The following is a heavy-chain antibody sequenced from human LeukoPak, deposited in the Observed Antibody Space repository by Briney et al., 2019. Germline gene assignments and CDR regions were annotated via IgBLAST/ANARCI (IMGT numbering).Heavy chain of an antibody. D-gene: IGHD2/OR15-2a*01. CDR2: INSRSNYI. J-gene: IGHJ4*02. V-gene: IGHV3-21*01. CDR1: GFTFSNHH. CDR3: ARDKVSVIPALDY. Sequence: GGSLRLSCEASGFTFSNHHMNWVRQAPGKGLEWVSSINSRSNYIYYADSVKGRFTISRDNAKESLYLQMNSLRAEDTALYFCARDKVSVIPALDYWGQGTLVIVSS.